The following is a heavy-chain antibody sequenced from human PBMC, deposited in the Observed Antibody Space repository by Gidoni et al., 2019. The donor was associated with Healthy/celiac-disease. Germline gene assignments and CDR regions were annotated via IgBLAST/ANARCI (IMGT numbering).Heavy chain of an antibody. V-gene: IGHV3-48*03. J-gene: IGHJ4*02. CDR1: GFTFSSYE. CDR2: ISSSGSTI. CDR3: AREDVVGGNY. Sequence: EVQLVESGGGLVQPGGSLRRSCAASGFTFSSYEMNWVRQAPGKGLEWVSYISSSGSTIYYADSVKGRFTISRDNAKNSLYLQMNSLRAEDTAVYYCAREDVVGGNYWGQGTLVTVSS. D-gene: IGHD2-21*01.